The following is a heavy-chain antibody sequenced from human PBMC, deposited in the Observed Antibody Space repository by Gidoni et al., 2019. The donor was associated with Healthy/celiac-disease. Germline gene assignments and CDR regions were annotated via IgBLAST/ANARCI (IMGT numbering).Heavy chain of an antibody. J-gene: IGHJ4*02. CDR1: GFTFDHYA. D-gene: IGHD6-19*01. V-gene: IGHV3-9*01. CDR2: TSWNSGSI. CDR3: AKDIGAGIAVAGTSYFDY. Sequence: EVQLVESGGGLVQPGRSLRLPCAASGFTFDHYAMHWVRRAPGKGLAWVSGTSWNSGSIGYADSVTGRFTISRDNAKNSLDLQMNSLSAEDTALYYCAKDIGAGIAVAGTSYFDYWGQGTLVTVSS.